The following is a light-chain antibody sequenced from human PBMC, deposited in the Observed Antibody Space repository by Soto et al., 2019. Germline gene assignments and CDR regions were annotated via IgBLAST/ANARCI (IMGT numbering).Light chain of an antibody. Sequence: QSVLTQPASVSGSPGQAITVSCSGTSSDIGAHNFVSWYQPHPGKAPKLIIYEVINRPSGVSDRFSGSKSGNTASLTISGLQSEDEADYYCNSYTTSNTFVFGSGTKVTVL. CDR3: NSYTTSNTFV. J-gene: IGLJ1*01. V-gene: IGLV2-14*03. CDR1: SSDIGAHNF. CDR2: EVI.